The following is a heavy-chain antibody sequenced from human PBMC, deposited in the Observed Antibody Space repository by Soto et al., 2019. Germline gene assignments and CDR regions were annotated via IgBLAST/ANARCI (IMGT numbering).Heavy chain of an antibody. V-gene: IGHV3-23*01. CDR2: ISGSGGST. CDR3: AKDLGSSSTYYYYYGMAV. J-gene: IGHJ6*02. Sequence: PGGSLRLSCAASGFTFSSYAMSWVRQAPGKGLEWVSAISGSGGSTYYADSVKGRFTISRDNSKNTLYLQMNSLRAEDTAVYYCAKDLGSSSTYYYYYGMAVWGQGTTVPVSS. D-gene: IGHD6-6*01. CDR1: GFTFSSYA.